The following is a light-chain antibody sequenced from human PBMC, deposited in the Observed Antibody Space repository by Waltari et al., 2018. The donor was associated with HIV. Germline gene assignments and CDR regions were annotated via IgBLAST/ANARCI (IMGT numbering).Light chain of an antibody. Sequence: SYELTQPPSVSVSPGQTASIPCSGDKLGAKYACWSQQRPGQSPVLVIYQDSKRPSGISERFSGSNSGNTATLTISGTQAMDEADYYCQAWDSNTGVFGGGTKLTVL. J-gene: IGLJ3*02. CDR1: KLGAKY. CDR2: QDS. CDR3: QAWDSNTGV. V-gene: IGLV3-1*01.